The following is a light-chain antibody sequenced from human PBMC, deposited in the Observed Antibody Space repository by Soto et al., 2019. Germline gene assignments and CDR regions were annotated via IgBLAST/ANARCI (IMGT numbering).Light chain of an antibody. J-gene: IGKJ2*01. CDR2: WAS. Sequence: DIVMTQSPDSLAVSLGERATINCRSSQTVLYSSNNKNHLAWYQQKPGQPPKLLIYWASTRESGVPDRFSGSGSGTDFTLTISSLQAEDVAVYDFQQYDTTPYTFGQGTKLEI. CDR1: QTVLYSSNNKNH. CDR3: QQYDTTPYT. V-gene: IGKV4-1*01.